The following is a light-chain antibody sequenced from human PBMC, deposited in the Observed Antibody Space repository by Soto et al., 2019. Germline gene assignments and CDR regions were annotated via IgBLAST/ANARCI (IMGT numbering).Light chain of an antibody. J-gene: IGKJ2*01. CDR2: AAS. CDR3: QQSYSTLSYT. CDR1: QSISNY. V-gene: IGKV1-39*01. Sequence: DIQMTQSPLSLSASVGDRVTIACRASQSISNYLVWYQQKSGKTPKLLIHAASSLQSGYPSRFSGSGSGTEFNLTISSLQPEDFATYYCQQSYSTLSYTFGQGTKLEIK.